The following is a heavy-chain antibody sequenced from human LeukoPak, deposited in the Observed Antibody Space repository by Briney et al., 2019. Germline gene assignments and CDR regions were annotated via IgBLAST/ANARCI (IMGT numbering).Heavy chain of an antibody. CDR3: ARGATDTTRWFDP. J-gene: IGHJ5*02. CDR1: GFTFSSYE. D-gene: IGHD1-7*01. Sequence: GGSLRLSCAASGFTFSSYEMNWVREAPGKGLEWFSYISSSGSTIYYADSVKGRFTISRDNAKNSLYLQMNSLRAEDTAAYYCARGATDTTRWFDPWGPGTLVTVSS. V-gene: IGHV3-48*03. CDR2: ISSSGSTI.